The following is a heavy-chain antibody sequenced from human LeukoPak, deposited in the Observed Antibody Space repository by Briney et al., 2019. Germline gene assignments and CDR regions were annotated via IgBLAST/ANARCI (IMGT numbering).Heavy chain of an antibody. V-gene: IGHV1-18*01. CDR2: MSVYTGNA. CDR1: GYIFHNYG. CDR3: ARDPGVGPLTD. Sequence: ASVKVSCKASGYIFHNYGIAWVRQAPGQGLEWMGWMSVYTGNAKYAPRVHGRVTMTADTSTNTAYMELRSLSSDDTGVYFCARDPGVGPLTDWGQGTLVIVS. J-gene: IGHJ4*02.